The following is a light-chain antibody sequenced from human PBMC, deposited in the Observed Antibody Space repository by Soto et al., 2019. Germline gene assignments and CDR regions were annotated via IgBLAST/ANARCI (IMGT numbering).Light chain of an antibody. CDR2: DAS. Sequence: LSPATLSLSQGERATLSCRASQSVSRYLAWYQQKPGQAPRLLIYDASNRATGIPARFSGSGSGTDFTLTISSLQPDDFATYYCQHYNSYSEAFGQGTKVDIK. J-gene: IGKJ1*01. V-gene: IGKV3-11*01. CDR1: QSVSRY. CDR3: QHYNSYSEA.